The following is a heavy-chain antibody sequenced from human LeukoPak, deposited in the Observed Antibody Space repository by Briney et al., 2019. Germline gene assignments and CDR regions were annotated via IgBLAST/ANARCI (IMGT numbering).Heavy chain of an antibody. CDR2: ISYDGSNK. Sequence: GGSLRLSRAASGFTFSSYWMHWVRQAPGKGLEWVAVISYDGSNKYYADSVKGRFTISRDNSKNTLYLQMNSLRAEDTAVYYCARDRLRFLEWSSIDYWAREPWSPSPQ. J-gene: IGHJ4*02. D-gene: IGHD3-3*01. CDR1: GFTFSSYW. CDR3: ARDRLRFLEWSSIDY. V-gene: IGHV3-30-3*01.